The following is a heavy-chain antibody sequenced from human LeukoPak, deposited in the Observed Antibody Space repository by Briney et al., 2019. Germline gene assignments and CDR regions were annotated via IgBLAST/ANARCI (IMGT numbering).Heavy chain of an antibody. CDR2: ISGSGGST. CDR1: GFTFSSYA. V-gene: IGHV3-23*01. Sequence: GGSLRLSCAASGFTFSSYAMSWVRQAPGKGLEWVSGISGSGGSTEYADSVKGRFTISRDNSKNTLYLQMNSLRAEDTVVYYCAKEEYSSSYDYWGQGTLVTVSS. D-gene: IGHD6-6*01. J-gene: IGHJ4*02. CDR3: AKEEYSSSYDY.